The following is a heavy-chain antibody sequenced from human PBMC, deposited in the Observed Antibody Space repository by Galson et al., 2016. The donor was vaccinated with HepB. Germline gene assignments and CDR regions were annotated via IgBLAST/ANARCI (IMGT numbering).Heavy chain of an antibody. CDR2: SFHDEDYT. V-gene: IGHV3-30*03. CDR3: TREANDAFDI. CDR1: GLTFSRYG. Sequence: SLRLSCAASGLTFSRYGMHWVRQAPGKGLEWVALSFHDEDYTYYPDSVKGRFTISRDNTKGTVYLHMSSLRDEDTAVYYCTREANDAFDIWGQGTMVTVSS. J-gene: IGHJ3*02.